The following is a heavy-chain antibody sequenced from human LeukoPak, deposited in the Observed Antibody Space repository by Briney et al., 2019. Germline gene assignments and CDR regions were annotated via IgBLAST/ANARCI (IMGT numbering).Heavy chain of an antibody. CDR2: IYPGDSDT. V-gene: IGHV5-51*01. Sequence: GESLKISCKGSGYSFTSYWIGWVRQMPGKGLEWMGIIYPGDSDTRYSPAFQGQVTISADKSITTSSLQWSSLKASDTAMYYCTVYLSSGVEMATIIAYWGQGTLVTVSS. CDR3: TVYLSSGVEMATIIAY. CDR1: GYSFTSYW. J-gene: IGHJ4*02. D-gene: IGHD5-24*01.